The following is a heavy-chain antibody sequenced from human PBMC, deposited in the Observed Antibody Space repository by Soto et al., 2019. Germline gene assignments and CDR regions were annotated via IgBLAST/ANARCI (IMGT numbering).Heavy chain of an antibody. D-gene: IGHD4-17*01. J-gene: IGHJ1*01. CDR3: ARHPDGDQDLDH. CDR2: ISAYKGKT. CDR1: GYTFTNYG. V-gene: IGHV1-18*01. Sequence: QVQLVQSGAEVKKPGASVKVSCKSPGYTFTNYGSRLVRQAPGQGLEWIEWISAYKGKTNYAQKVQRRVTMTTDTSTSRAYMDVQSLSSDCTAVYYCARHPDGDQDLDHWGQGTQVTVSS.